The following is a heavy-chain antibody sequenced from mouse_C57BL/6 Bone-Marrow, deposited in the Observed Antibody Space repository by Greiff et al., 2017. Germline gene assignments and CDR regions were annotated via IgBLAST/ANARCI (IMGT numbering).Heavy chain of an antibody. D-gene: IGHD1-1*01. Sequence: VQLQQPGTELVKPGASVKLSCKASGYTFTSYWMPWVKQRPGQGLEWIGNINPGNGGTNYNEKFKSQATLTVDKSSSPAYMQLSTLTSEDSAVYYCARERPDYYGRSYGYFDVWGTGTTVTVSS. CDR1: GYTFTSYW. J-gene: IGHJ1*03. CDR3: ARERPDYYGRSYGYFDV. CDR2: INPGNGGT. V-gene: IGHV1-53*01.